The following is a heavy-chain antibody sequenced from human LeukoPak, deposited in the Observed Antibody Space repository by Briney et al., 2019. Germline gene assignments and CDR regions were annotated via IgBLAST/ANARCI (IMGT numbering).Heavy chain of an antibody. CDR2: INPNSSGT. Sequence: GASVTVSCKASGYTFTGYYMHWVRQAPGQGLEWMGRINPNSSGTNYAQKFQGRVTMTRDTSISTAYMELSRLRSDDTAVYYCARDLVSGSYFFGYFDYWGQGTLVTVSS. J-gene: IGHJ4*02. D-gene: IGHD1-26*01. CDR3: ARDLVSGSYFFGYFDY. V-gene: IGHV1-2*06. CDR1: GYTFTGYY.